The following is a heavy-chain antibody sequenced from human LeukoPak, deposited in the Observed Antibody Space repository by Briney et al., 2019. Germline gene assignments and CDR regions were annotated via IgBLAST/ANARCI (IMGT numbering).Heavy chain of an antibody. J-gene: IGHJ2*01. V-gene: IGHV1-69*04. Sequence: SVKVSCKASGGTFSSYAISWVRQAPGQGLEWMGRIIPILGIANYAQKFQGRVTITADKSTSTAYMELSSLRSEDTAVYYCARVPYIAVAGTRWYFDLWGRGTLVTVSS. CDR3: ARVPYIAVAGTRWYFDL. CDR2: IIPILGIA. D-gene: IGHD6-19*01. CDR1: GGTFSSYA.